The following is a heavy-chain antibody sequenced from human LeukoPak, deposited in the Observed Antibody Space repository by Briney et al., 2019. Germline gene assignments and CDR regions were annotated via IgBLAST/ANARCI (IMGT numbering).Heavy chain of an antibody. CDR1: GFTFSSYA. D-gene: IGHD3-10*01. V-gene: IGHV3-23*01. Sequence: GGSLRLSCAASGFTFSSYAMSWVRQAPGKGLEWVSAISGSGGSTYYADSVKGRFTISRDNSKNTLYLQMNSLRAEDTAVYYCAKANLWFGELLYPEFDYWGQGTLVTVSS. J-gene: IGHJ4*02. CDR2: ISGSGGST. CDR3: AKANLWFGELLYPEFDY.